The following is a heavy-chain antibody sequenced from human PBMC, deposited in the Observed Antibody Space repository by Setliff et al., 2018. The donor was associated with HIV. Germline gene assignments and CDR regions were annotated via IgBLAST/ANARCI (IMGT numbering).Heavy chain of an antibody. CDR3: TRRRRAPGIEDLEAY. Sequence: PGESLKISCQASGYSFTNYWIGWVRQMPGKGLEWIGVIYPGDFVTRYGPSFQGRVFISADRSITTAYLQWDSLKASDTAMYYCTRRRRAPGIEDLEAYWGQGTLVTVSS. V-gene: IGHV5-51*01. J-gene: IGHJ4*02. D-gene: IGHD1-26*01. CDR1: GYSFTNYW. CDR2: IYPGDFVT.